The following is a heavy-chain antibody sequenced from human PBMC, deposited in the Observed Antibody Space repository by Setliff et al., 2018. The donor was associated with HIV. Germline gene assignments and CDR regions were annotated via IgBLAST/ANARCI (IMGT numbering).Heavy chain of an antibody. CDR1: GGSLSGYY. D-gene: IGHD4-4*01. V-gene: IGHV4-34*01. J-gene: IGHJ5*02. CDR3: ARGRMATVLIRNWIDP. CDR2: INHSGST. Sequence: LSLTCAVYGGSLSGYYWTWIRQPPGKGLEWIGEINHSGSTNYNPSLKSRVTISIDTSKNQFSLTLSSVTAADTAMYYCARGRMATVLIRNWIDPWGQGSLVTVSS.